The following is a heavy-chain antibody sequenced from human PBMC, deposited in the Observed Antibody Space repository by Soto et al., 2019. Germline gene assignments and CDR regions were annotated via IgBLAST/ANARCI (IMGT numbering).Heavy chain of an antibody. Sequence: DVQLVESGGGLVKPGGSLRLSCVASGPTFSTYGMNWIRQTPGKGLEWVSSITSSGSYIHYADSVQGRFTVSRDNAKNSMYLQMNRLRVEDTAVYFCARDESAGRSTSNWGQGTLVTVSS. J-gene: IGHJ4*02. V-gene: IGHV3-21*01. CDR2: ITSSGSYI. D-gene: IGHD2-2*01. CDR3: ARDESAGRSTSN. CDR1: GPTFSTYG.